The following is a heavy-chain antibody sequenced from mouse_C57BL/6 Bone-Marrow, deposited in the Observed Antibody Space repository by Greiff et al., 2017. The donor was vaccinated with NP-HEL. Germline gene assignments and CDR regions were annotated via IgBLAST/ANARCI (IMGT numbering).Heavy chain of an antibody. Sequence: EVKVEESGGGLVQPGGSLKLSCAASGFTFSDYYMYWVRQTPEKRLEWVAYISNGGGSTYYPDTVKGRFTISRDNAKNTLYLQMSRLKSEDTAMYYCARQSGGDGYAMDYWGQGTSVTVSS. V-gene: IGHV5-12*01. CDR2: ISNGGGST. CDR3: ARQSGGDGYAMDY. J-gene: IGHJ4*01. CDR1: GFTFSDYY.